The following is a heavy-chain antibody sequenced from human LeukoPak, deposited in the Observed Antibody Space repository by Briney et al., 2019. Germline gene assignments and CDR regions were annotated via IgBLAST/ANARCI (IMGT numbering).Heavy chain of an antibody. Sequence: GGFLRLSCAVSGFAVTTNNMNWVRQAPRKGLEWVSVLYSGGNRFYADSVKGRFTISRDNSKDILFLQMSSLRAKDTAEYYCARDLSNSIAAAGTSYYGLDVWGQGTTVTVSS. D-gene: IGHD6-13*01. CDR2: LYSGGNR. CDR3: ARDLSNSIAAAGTSYYGLDV. J-gene: IGHJ6*02. CDR1: GFAVTTNN. V-gene: IGHV3-66*01.